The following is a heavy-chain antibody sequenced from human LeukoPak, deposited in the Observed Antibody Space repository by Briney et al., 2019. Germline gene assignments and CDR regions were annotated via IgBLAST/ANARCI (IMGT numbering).Heavy chain of an antibody. D-gene: IGHD3-3*01. V-gene: IGHV1-8*01. CDR1: GYTFTSYD. J-gene: IGHJ6*03. CDR3: ARILRFLEPITMDV. CDR2: MNPNSGNT. Sequence: ASVKVSCKASGYTFTSYDINWVRQATGQGLEWMGWMNPNSGNTGYAQKFQGRVTMTRNTSISTAYMELCSLRSEDTAVYCCARILRFLEPITMDVWGKGTTVTVSS.